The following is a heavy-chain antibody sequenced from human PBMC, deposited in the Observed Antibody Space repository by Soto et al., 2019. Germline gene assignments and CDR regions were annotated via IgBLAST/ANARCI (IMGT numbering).Heavy chain of an antibody. CDR3: ARAQGLGVAHIDY. Sequence: SETLSLTCTVSGGSVTGFYWSWIRQPPGKRLEWIGYIFHSGSSNYNPSLKSRVTISVDTSKSQVSLRLTSVTAADTAVYYCARAQGLGVAHIDYWGRGTLVTVSS. V-gene: IGHV4-59*02. CDR2: IFHSGSS. J-gene: IGHJ4*02. CDR1: GGSVTGFY. D-gene: IGHD6-19*01.